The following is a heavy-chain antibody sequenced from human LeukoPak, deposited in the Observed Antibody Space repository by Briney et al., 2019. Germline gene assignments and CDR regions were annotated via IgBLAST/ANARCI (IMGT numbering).Heavy chain of an antibody. V-gene: IGHV1-2*05. D-gene: IGHD3-22*01. CDR1: GYTFTGYY. Sequence: GASVKVSCKASGYTFTGYYMHWVRQAPGQGLEWMGRINPNSGGTNYAQKFQGRVTKTRDTSISTAYMEMSRLRSEETEVYYCARVLTAYYDSSGYYSESDYWGQGTLVTVSS. J-gene: IGHJ4*02. CDR2: INPNSGGT. CDR3: ARVLTAYYDSSGYYSESDY.